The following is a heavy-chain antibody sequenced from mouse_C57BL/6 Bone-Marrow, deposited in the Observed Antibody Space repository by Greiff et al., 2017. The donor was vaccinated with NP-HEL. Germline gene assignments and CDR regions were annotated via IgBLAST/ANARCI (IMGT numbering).Heavy chain of an antibody. J-gene: IGHJ4*01. CDR1: GYTFTEYT. CDR2: FYPGSGSI. Sequence: VQRVESGAELVKPGASVKLSCKASGYTFTEYTIHWVKQRSGQGLEWIGWFYPGSGSIKYNEKFKDKATLTADKSSSTVYMELSRLTSEDSAVYFCARHEETTVVADYAMDYWGQGTSVTVSS. CDR3: ARHEETTVVADYAMDY. V-gene: IGHV1-62-2*01. D-gene: IGHD1-1*01.